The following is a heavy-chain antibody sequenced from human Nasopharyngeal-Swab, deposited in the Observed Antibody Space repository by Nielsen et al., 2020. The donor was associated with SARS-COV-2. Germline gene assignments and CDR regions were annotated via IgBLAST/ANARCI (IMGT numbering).Heavy chain of an antibody. CDR3: AKDSWDIAVVVAVPYYYYYMDV. Sequence: GESLKISCAASGFTFSSYGMHWVRQAPGKGLEWVAVISYDGSNKYYADSVKGRFTISRDNSKNTLYLQMNSLRAEDTAVYYCAKDSWDIAVVVAVPYYYYYMDVWGKGTTVTVSS. CDR2: ISYDGSNK. V-gene: IGHV3-30*18. J-gene: IGHJ6*03. CDR1: GFTFSSYG. D-gene: IGHD2-15*01.